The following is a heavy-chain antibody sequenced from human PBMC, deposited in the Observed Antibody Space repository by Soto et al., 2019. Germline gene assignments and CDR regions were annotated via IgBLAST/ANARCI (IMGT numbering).Heavy chain of an antibody. CDR2: FDPEDGET. D-gene: IGHD2-2*01. Sequence: ASVKVSCKVSGYTLTELSMHWVRQAPGKGLEWMGGFDPEDGETIYAQKFQGRVTMTEDTSTDTAYMELSSLRSEDTAVYYCATGYCISTSCYPNWFDPWGQGSLVTVSS. CDR1: GYTLTELS. J-gene: IGHJ5*02. CDR3: ATGYCISTSCYPNWFDP. V-gene: IGHV1-24*01.